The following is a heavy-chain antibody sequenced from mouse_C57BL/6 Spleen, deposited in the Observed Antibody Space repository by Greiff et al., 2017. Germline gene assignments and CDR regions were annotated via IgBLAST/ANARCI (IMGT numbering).Heavy chain of an antibody. D-gene: IGHD2-5*01. CDR2: IWRGGST. J-gene: IGHJ3*01. CDR3: ATYYSNYFAWFAY. CDR1: GFSLTSYG. Sequence: QVQLKESGPGLVQPSQSLSITCTVSGFSLTSYGVHWVRQSPGKGLEWLGVIWRGGSTDYNAAFMSRLSITKDNSKSQVFFKMNSLQADDTAIYYCATYYSNYFAWFAYWGQGTLVTVSA. V-gene: IGHV2-5*01.